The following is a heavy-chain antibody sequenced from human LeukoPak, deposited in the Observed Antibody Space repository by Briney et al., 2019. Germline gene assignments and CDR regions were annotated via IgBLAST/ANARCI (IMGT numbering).Heavy chain of an antibody. D-gene: IGHD1-1*01. V-gene: IGHV3-66*01. Sequence: PGGSLRLSCAASGFSFSSFEMTWVRQAPGKGLEWVSVIYSGGRTYYADSVKGRFTISRDNSKNTLYLQMNSLRAEDTAVYYCARDVGSTTNWFDPWGQGTLVTVSS. CDR1: GFSFSSFE. CDR3: ARDVGSTTNWFDP. CDR2: IYSGGRT. J-gene: IGHJ5*02.